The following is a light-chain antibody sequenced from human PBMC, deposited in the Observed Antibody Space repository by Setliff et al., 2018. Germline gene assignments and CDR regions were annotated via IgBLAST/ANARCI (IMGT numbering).Light chain of an antibody. V-gene: IGLV2-11*01. J-gene: IGLJ1*01. CDR1: SSDIGKYDF. CDR3: CSYADTYIAV. Sequence: QSALTQPRSVSGSPGQSVTISCTGTSSDIGKYDFVSWYQEHPGKAPKLMIYDVNKRPSGVPDRFSGSKSGNTASLTISGLQTEDEADYYCCSYADTYIAVFGSGTKGTV. CDR2: DVN.